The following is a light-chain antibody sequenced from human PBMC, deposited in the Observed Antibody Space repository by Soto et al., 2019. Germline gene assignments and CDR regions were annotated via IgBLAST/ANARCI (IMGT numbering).Light chain of an antibody. CDR3: AQGLQTPLT. CDR2: LGS. CDR1: RSLLSSNGYNY. V-gene: IGKV2-28*01. J-gene: IGKJ4*01. Sequence: DVVMTQSPLSPPVTPGEPASISCRSSRSLLSSNGYNYLNWYLQKPGQSPQLLIYLGSNRASGVPDRFSGSGSGTDFTLKISRVEAEDVGVYYCAQGLQTPLTFGGGTKVDIK.